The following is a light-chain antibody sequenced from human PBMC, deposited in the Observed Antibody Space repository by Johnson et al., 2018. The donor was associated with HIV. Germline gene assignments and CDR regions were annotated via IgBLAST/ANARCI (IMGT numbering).Light chain of an antibody. CDR1: SSNIGSNY. CDR2: DND. J-gene: IGLJ1*01. V-gene: IGLV1-51*02. CDR3: GTWDARLSVNV. Sequence: QSVLTQPPSVSAPPGQKVTISCSGSSSNIGSNYVSWYQQFPGAAPKLLIYDNDRRPSGVPDRFSGSKSGTSATLDIPGLQRGDEADYYCGTWDARLSVNVFGPGTKVTVL.